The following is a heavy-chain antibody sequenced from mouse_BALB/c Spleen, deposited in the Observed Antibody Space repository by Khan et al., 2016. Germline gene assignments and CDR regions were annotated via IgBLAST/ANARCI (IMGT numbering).Heavy chain of an antibody. D-gene: IGHD1-1*01. CDR1: GYSISSGYS. J-gene: IGHJ2*01. CDR2: IHYSGST. Sequence: EVQLQESGPDLVKPSQSLSLTCTVTGYSISSGYSWNWIRQFPGNKLEWMAYIHYSGSTNYNPSLKSRISITRDTSKNQFFLQLISVTTEDTATAYCTRGDYYGSGYWGQGTTLTVSS. CDR3: TRGDYYGSGY. V-gene: IGHV3-1*02.